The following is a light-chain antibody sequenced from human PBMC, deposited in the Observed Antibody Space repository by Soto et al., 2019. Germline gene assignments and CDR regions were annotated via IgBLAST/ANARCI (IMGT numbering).Light chain of an antibody. CDR2: DAS. CDR1: PDISNY. V-gene: IGKV1-33*01. Sequence: DIQMTQSPSSLSASVGDRVTITCQASPDISNYLNWYQQKPGKAPKLLIYDASNLETGVPSRFSGSGSGTDFTFTISSLQPEDIPTYYCQQYDNLPLFTFGPGTKVDIK. CDR3: QQYDNLPLFT. J-gene: IGKJ3*01.